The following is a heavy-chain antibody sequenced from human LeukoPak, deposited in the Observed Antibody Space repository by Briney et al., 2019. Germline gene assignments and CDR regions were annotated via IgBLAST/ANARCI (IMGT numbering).Heavy chain of an antibody. Sequence: SETLSLTCAVYGGSFSGYYWSWIRQPPGKGLEWIGEINHSGSTNYNPSLKSRVTISVDTSKNQFSLKLSSVTAADTAVYYCARDVQRIYSGYDYGDYDYWGQGTLVTVSS. D-gene: IGHD5-12*01. CDR3: ARDVQRIYSGYDYGDYDY. CDR1: GGSFSGYY. J-gene: IGHJ4*02. V-gene: IGHV4-34*01. CDR2: INHSGST.